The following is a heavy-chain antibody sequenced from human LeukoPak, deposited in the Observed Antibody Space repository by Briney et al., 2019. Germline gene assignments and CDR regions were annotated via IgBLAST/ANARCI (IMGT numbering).Heavy chain of an antibody. J-gene: IGHJ2*01. CDR2: LYHSGTT. CDR3: ARVEVPRDINDWYFDL. V-gene: IGHV4-38-2*02. CDR1: GYSIAHGFF. Sequence: SETLSLTCTVSGYSIAHGFFWAWIRQPPGGGLEWIGSLYHSGTTYYNTSLKSRISTSVDTSKNQFSLKLRPVTAADTAVYYCARVEVPRDINDWYFDLWGRGTLVTVSS. D-gene: IGHD2-15*01.